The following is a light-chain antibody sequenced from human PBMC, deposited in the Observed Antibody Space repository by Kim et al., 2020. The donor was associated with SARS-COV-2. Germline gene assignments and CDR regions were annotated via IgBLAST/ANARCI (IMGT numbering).Light chain of an antibody. V-gene: IGKV3-11*01. J-gene: IGKJ4*01. CDR3: QQRSNWPLT. CDR1: QSVSSY. CDR2: DAS. Sequence: LSPGERATRSCRASQSVSSYLAWYQQKPGQAPRLLIYDASNRATGIPARFSGSGSGTDFTLTISSLEPEDFAVYYCQQRSNWPLTFGGGTKVEIK.